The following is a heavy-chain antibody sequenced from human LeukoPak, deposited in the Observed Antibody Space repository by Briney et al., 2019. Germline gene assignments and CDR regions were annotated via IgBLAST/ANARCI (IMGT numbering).Heavy chain of an antibody. CDR1: GYTFTGYD. CDR3: ARVSIQLWEDLYYFDY. J-gene: IGHJ4*02. D-gene: IGHD5-18*01. V-gene: IGHV1-2*02. CDR2: INTNSGGT. Sequence: ASVKVSCKASGYTFTGYDIHWVRQAPGQGLEWMGWINTNSGGTNYAQKFQGRVTMTRDTSISTTYRELSRLKSDDTAVYYCARVSIQLWEDLYYFDYWGQGTLVTVSS.